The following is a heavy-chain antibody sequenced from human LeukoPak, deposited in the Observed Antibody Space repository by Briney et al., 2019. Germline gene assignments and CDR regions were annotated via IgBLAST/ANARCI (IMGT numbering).Heavy chain of an antibody. CDR1: GGSISSSSYY. Sequence: SETLSLTCTVSGGSISSSSYYWGWIRQPPGKGLEWIGSIYYSGSTYYNPSLKSRVTISVDTSKNQFSLKLSSVTAADTAVYYCARDERAYYYDSSGSPVYWGQGTLVTVSS. CDR3: ARDERAYYYDSSGSPVY. CDR2: IYYSGST. D-gene: IGHD3-22*01. V-gene: IGHV4-39*07. J-gene: IGHJ4*02.